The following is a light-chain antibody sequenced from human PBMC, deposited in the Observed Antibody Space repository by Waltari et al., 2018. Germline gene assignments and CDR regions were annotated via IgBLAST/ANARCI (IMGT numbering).Light chain of an antibody. Sequence: EIVLTQSPGPLSLSPGERATLSCRASQSVSSSYVTWYQQKPGHAPRLLLYGPSSRATGIPDRFSGSGSGTDFTLTISRLDPEDFAVYYCQQYGSSRTFGQGTKVEIK. CDR2: GPS. CDR1: QSVSSSY. CDR3: QQYGSSRT. V-gene: IGKV3-20*01. J-gene: IGKJ1*01.